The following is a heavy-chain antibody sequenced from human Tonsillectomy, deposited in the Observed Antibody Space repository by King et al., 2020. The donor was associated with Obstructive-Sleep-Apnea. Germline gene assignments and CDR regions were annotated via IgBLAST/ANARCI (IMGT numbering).Heavy chain of an antibody. V-gene: IGHV3-30-3*01. CDR2: ISRDGINK. CDR3: ARLRVAAGDLPL. Sequence: VQLVESGGGVVQTGTSLRLSCEAYGITFNNYALHWVRQAPGRGPEWVAGISRDGINKEYADAVKGRFTISRDNSKNTLYLQLNSLRAEDSAVYYCARLRVAAGDLPLWGRGTLLAVSS. J-gene: IGHJ2*01. CDR1: GITFNNYA. D-gene: IGHD4-17*01.